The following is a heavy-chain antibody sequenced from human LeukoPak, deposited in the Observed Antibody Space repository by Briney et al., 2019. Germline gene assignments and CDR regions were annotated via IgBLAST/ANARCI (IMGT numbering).Heavy chain of an antibody. CDR2: FDPEDGET. CDR3: ATGPYAFWSGYTNWFDP. J-gene: IGHJ5*02. D-gene: IGHD3-3*01. Sequence: RAASVKVSCKVSGYTLTELSMHWVRQAPGKGLEWMGGFDPEDGETIYAQKFQGRVTMTEDTSTDTAYMELSSLRSEDTAVYYCATGPYAFWSGYTNWFDPWGQGTLVTVS. V-gene: IGHV1-24*01. CDR1: GYTLTELS.